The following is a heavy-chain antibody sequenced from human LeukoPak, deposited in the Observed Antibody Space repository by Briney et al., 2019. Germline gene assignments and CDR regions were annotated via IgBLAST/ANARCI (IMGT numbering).Heavy chain of an antibody. CDR1: GYTFSTYA. D-gene: IGHD3-10*01. V-gene: IGHV7-4-1*02. CDR2: INTNTGNP. CDR3: ARANLWFGELGWIDP. Sequence: ASVKVSCKASGYTFSTYAMNWARQAPGQGLEWMGWINTNTGNPTYAQGFTGRFVFSLDTSVTTAYLQISSLKADDTAVYYCARANLWFGELGWIDPWGQGTLVTVSS. J-gene: IGHJ5*02.